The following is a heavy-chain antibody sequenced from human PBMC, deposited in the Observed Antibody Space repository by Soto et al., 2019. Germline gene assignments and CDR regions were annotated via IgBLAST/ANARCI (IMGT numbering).Heavy chain of an antibody. D-gene: IGHD1-26*01. CDR3: ARMERSKEGLSVYYFDF. V-gene: IGHV4-59*01. CDR2: ISYRGNT. Sequence: SETLSLTCTVSSGSISGYFWSWIRQPPGKEPEWIGYISYRGNTNYNPSPQSRVSISLVTSKNQISLKLDAVTASDTAVYYCARMERSKEGLSVYYFDFWGQGTLVTVSS. CDR1: SGSISGYF. J-gene: IGHJ4*02.